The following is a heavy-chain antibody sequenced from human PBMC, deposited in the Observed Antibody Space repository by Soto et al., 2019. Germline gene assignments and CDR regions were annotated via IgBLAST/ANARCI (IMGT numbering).Heavy chain of an antibody. CDR2: IYYSGST. CDR3: ARVVYGDYGWFDP. J-gene: IGHJ5*02. Sequence: SETLSLTCTVSGGSISSYYWSWIRQPPGKGLEWIGYIYYSGSTNYNPSLKSRVTISVDTSKNQFSLKLSSVTAADTAVYYCARVVYGDYGWFDPWGQGTLVTVS. V-gene: IGHV4-59*01. D-gene: IGHD4-17*01. CDR1: GGSISSYY.